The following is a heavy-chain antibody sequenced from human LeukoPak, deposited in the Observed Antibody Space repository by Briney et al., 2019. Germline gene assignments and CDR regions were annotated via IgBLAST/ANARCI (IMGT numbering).Heavy chain of an antibody. CDR2: IKSKTDGGTT. J-gene: IGHJ4*02. V-gene: IGHV3-15*01. CDR1: GFTFSNAW. Sequence: GGSLRLSCAASGFTFSNAWMSWVRQAPGKGLEWVGRIKSKTDGGTTDYAAPVKGGFTISRDDSKNTLYLQMNSLKTEDTAVYYCTTDGQRYRRFDYWGQGTLVTVSS. D-gene: IGHD3-9*01. CDR3: TTDGQRYRRFDY.